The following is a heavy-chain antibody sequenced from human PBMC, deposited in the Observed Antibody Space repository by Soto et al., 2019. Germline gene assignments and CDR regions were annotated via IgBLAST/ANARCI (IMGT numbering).Heavy chain of an antibody. D-gene: IGHD2-15*01. V-gene: IGHV3-21*01. J-gene: IGHJ4*02. Sequence: ESGGGLVKPGGSLRLSCAASGFTFSSYSMNWVRQAPGKGLEWVSSISSSSSYIYYADSVKGRFTISRDNAKNSLYLQMNSLRAEDTAVYYCARDPEGYCSGGSCYWGDYWGQGTLVTVSS. CDR2: ISSSSSYI. CDR3: ARDPEGYCSGGSCYWGDY. CDR1: GFTFSSYS.